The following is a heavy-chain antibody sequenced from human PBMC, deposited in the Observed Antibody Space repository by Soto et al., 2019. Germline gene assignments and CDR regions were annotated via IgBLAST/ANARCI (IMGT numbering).Heavy chain of an antibody. Sequence: EVQLVESGGGLVKPGGSLRLSCAASGFTFSSYSMNWVRQAPGKGLEWVSSISSSSSYIYYADSVKGRFTISRDNAKNSLYLQMNSLRAEDTAVYYCARGIAAAGTTYYYYGMDVWGQGTTVTVSS. D-gene: IGHD6-13*01. CDR3: ARGIAAAGTTYYYYGMDV. J-gene: IGHJ6*02. CDR2: ISSSSSYI. V-gene: IGHV3-21*01. CDR1: GFTFSSYS.